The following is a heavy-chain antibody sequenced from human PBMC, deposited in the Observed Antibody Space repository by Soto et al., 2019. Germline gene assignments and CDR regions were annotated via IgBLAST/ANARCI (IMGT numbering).Heavy chain of an antibody. D-gene: IGHD4-17*01. Sequence: GGSLRLSCAASGVTFSSYSMAWVRQAPGRGPEWGAGIIQDGTTYYADSVKGRFTISRDNSRNSVYLQMITLRGEDTAVYYCAKDLRPDGVWDFDSWGQGTLVTVSS. CDR3: AKDLRPDGVWDFDS. CDR1: GVTFSSYS. V-gene: IGHV3-23*01. J-gene: IGHJ4*02. CDR2: IIQDGTT.